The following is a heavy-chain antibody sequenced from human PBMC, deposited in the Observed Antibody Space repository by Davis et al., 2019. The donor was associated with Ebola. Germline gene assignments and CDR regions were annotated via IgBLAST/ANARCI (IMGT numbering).Heavy chain of an antibody. V-gene: IGHV4-34*01. Sequence: PSETLSLTCAVYGGSFSGYYWSWIRQPPGKGLEWIGEINHSGSTNYNPSLKSRVTISVDTSKNQFSLKLSSVTAADTAVYYCARGMDYGGNLRNWGQGTLVTVSS. CDR1: GGSFSGYY. CDR3: ARGMDYGGNLRN. J-gene: IGHJ4*02. CDR2: INHSGST. D-gene: IGHD4-23*01.